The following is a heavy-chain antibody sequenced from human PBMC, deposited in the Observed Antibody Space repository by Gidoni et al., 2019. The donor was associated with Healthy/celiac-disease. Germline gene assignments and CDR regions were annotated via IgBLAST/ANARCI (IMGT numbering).Heavy chain of an antibody. CDR2: INPNSGGT. V-gene: IGHV1-2*02. CDR3: ARVQWELPYYYYYGMDV. D-gene: IGHD1-26*01. Sequence: VPLVQSGAEVKKPGASVTVSCTASGYTFTGYYMHWVRQAPGQGLEWMGWINPNSGGTNYAQKFQGRVTMTRDTAISTAYMELSRLRSDDTAVYYCARVQWELPYYYYYGMDVWGQGTTVTVSS. CDR1: GYTFTGYY. J-gene: IGHJ6*02.